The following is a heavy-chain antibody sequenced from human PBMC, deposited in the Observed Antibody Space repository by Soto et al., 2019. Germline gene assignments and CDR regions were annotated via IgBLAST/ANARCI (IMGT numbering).Heavy chain of an antibody. CDR1: GFTFSRYW. CDR2: ISSYGSDT. V-gene: IGHV3-74*01. CDR3: ASNYAYAEGYYWYGIDV. D-gene: IGHD3-16*01. Sequence: EVQLVESGGGLVLPGGSLRLSCAASGFTFSRYWMHWVRQAPGKGLVWVSRISSYGSDTHYADPVKGRFTISRDNAKNTRYLQMNSLRADDTAVYYCASNYAYAEGYYWYGIDVWGQGTTVTVSS. J-gene: IGHJ6*02.